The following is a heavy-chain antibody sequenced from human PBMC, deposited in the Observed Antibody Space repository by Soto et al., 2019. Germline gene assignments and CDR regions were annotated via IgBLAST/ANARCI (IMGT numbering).Heavy chain of an antibody. D-gene: IGHD3-10*01. CDR1: GFTFSSYA. V-gene: IGHV3-23*01. J-gene: IGHJ6*03. CDR2: ISGSGGST. CDR3: ANIESAWFGELPLGGYMDV. Sequence: GESLKISCAASGFTFSSYAMSWVRQAPGKGLEWVSAISGSGGSTYYADSVKGRFTISRDNSKNTLYLQMNSLRAEDTAVYYCANIESAWFGELPLGGYMDVWGKGTTVTVSS.